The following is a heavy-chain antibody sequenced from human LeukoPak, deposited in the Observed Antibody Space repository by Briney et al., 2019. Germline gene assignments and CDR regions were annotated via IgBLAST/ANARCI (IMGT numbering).Heavy chain of an antibody. J-gene: IGHJ4*02. V-gene: IGHV3-74*01. CDR1: GFDFSSNW. D-gene: IGHD3-3*01. CDR3: AKDHYWSIDY. CDR2: IKGDGIST. Sequence: GGSLRLSCAASGFDFSSNWMHWVRHAPGQGLVWVSRIKGDGISTNYADPVKGRFTISRDIAKNTLYLQMNSLRAEDTGVYYCAKDHYWSIDYWGRGTLVTVS.